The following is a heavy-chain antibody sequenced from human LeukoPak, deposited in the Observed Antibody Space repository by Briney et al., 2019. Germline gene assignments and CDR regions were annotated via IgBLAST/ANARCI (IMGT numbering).Heavy chain of an antibody. CDR2: IYAGGTT. V-gene: IGHV3-66*01. J-gene: IGHJ4*02. D-gene: IGHD2-21*02. CDR3: ARGPAYCGADCYLYFVY. Sequence: PGGSLRLSCAASGFTVSTNYMSWVRQAPGKGLEWVSVIYAGGTTYYADSVKGRFTISRDNAKNSLHLQLNTLRVEDTALYYCARGPAYCGADCYLYFVYWGQGTLVTVSS. CDR1: GFTVSTNY.